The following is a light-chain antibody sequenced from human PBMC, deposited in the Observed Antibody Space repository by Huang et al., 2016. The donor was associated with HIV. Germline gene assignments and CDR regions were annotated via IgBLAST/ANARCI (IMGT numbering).Light chain of an antibody. CDR3: QQYGTSRIFT. J-gene: IGKJ3*01. V-gene: IGKV3-20*01. CDR1: QSVSSSY. Sequence: EIVLTQSPGTLSLSPGERATLSCSASQSVSSSYLAWYQQKPGQAPRLLIYGASYSATGIPARFSGSGSGTDFTLTISRLEPEDLAVYYCQQYGTSRIFTFGPGTRVDIK. CDR2: GAS.